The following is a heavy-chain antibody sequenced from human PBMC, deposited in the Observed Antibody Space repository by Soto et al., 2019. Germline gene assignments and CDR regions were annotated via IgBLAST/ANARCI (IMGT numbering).Heavy chain of an antibody. D-gene: IGHD6-13*01. J-gene: IGHJ6*02. CDR1: GGSISSGGYY. Sequence: TLSLTCTVSGGSISSGGYYWSWIRQHPGKGLEWIGYIYYSGSTYYNPSLKSRVTISVDTSKNQFSLKLSSVTAADTAVYYCARGIAAAGLYYYYYYGMDVWGQGTTVTVSS. V-gene: IGHV4-31*03. CDR2: IYYSGST. CDR3: ARGIAAAGLYYYYYYGMDV.